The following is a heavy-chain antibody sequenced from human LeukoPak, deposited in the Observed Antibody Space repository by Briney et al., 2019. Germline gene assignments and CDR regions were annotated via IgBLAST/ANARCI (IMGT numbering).Heavy chain of an antibody. CDR3: ARHPAHQYCSGGSCYSGFDY. J-gene: IGHJ4*02. Sequence: PSETLSLTCTVSGGSISSYYWSWIRQPPGKGLEWIGYIYYSGSTNYNPSLKSRVTISVDTSKNQFSLKLSSVTAADTAVYYCARHPAHQYCSGGSCYSGFDYWGQGTLVTVSS. V-gene: IGHV4-59*08. D-gene: IGHD2-15*01. CDR2: IYYSGST. CDR1: GGSISSYY.